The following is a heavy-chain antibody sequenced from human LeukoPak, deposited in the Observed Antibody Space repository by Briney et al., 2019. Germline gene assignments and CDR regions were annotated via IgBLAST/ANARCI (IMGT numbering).Heavy chain of an antibody. CDR3: AREWGGGYSGYDNFDY. Sequence: GASVKVSCKASAATFSSYAISWVRQAPAPGLEWMGRIIPILGMANYAQKFQGRVTITADKSTSTGYMELSSLRSEDTAVYYCAREWGGGYSGYDNFDYWGQGTLVTVSS. J-gene: IGHJ4*02. V-gene: IGHV1-69*04. CDR1: AATFSSYA. CDR2: IIPILGMA. D-gene: IGHD5-12*01.